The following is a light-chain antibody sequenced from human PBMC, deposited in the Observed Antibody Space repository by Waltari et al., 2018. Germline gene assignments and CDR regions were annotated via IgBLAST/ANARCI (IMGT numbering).Light chain of an antibody. CDR2: VVN. CDR3: SSYASSGTLV. CDR1: SSAVGGHTF. J-gene: IGLJ1*01. Sequence: QSALTQPASVSGSPGRSTPIPCTGTSSAVGGHTFAPWYQVHPGKVPKLIIYVVNRRPSGVSNRFSGSKSGNTASLTISGLQAEDEADFYCSSYASSGTLVFGSGTKVTVL. V-gene: IGLV2-14*01.